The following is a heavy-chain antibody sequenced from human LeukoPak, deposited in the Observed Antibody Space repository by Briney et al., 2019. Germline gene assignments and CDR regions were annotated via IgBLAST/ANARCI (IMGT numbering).Heavy chain of an antibody. Sequence: ASVKVSCKASGYTFTSYGISWVRQAPGQGLEWMGWISAYNGNTNYAQKLQGRVTMTTDTSTSTAYMELRSLRSDDTAVYYCARASPGFLPRGHFQHWGQGTLVTVSS. CDR1: GYTFTSYG. CDR2: ISAYNGNT. CDR3: ARASPGFLPRGHFQH. D-gene: IGHD2/OR15-2a*01. V-gene: IGHV1-18*01. J-gene: IGHJ1*01.